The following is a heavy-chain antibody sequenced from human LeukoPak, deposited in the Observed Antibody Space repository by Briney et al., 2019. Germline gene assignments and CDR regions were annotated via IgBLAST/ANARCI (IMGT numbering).Heavy chain of an antibody. CDR3: ARVYYYDSSGYYYATNFDY. V-gene: IGHV4-39*07. J-gene: IGHJ4*02. CDR2: IYYSGST. Sequence: SETLSLTCTVSGGSISSSSQYWGWIRQPPGKELEWIGSIYYSGSTYYNPSLKSRVTISVDTSKNQFSLKLSSVTAADTAVYYCARVYYYDSSGYYYATNFDYWGQGTLVTVSS. CDR1: GGSISSSSQY. D-gene: IGHD3-22*01.